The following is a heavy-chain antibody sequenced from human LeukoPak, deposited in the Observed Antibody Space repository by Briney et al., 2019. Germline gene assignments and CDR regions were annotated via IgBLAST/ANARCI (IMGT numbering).Heavy chain of an antibody. J-gene: IGHJ3*02. Sequence: ASVKVSCKASGYTFTSYDINWVRQATGQGLEWMGWMNPNSGSTGYAQKFRGRVTITRNTSISTAYMELSSLRSEDTAVYYCARDWQHNAFDIWGQGTMVTVSS. CDR1: GYTFTSYD. CDR2: MNPNSGST. V-gene: IGHV1-8*03. CDR3: ARDWQHNAFDI. D-gene: IGHD6-13*01.